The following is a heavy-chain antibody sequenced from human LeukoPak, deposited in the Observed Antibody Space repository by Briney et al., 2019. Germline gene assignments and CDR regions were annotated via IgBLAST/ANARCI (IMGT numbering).Heavy chain of an antibody. CDR2: ISYDGSNK. V-gene: IGHV3-30*18. D-gene: IGHD3-10*01. Sequence: GRSLRLSCAASGFTFSSYGMHWVRQAPGKGLEWVAVISYDGSNKYYADSVKGRFTISRDNSKNTLYLQMNSLRAEDTAVYYCAKGGRAYGSGSYLYYYYYGMDVWGQGTTVTVSS. CDR1: GFTFSSYG. CDR3: AKGGRAYGSGSYLYYYYYGMDV. J-gene: IGHJ6*02.